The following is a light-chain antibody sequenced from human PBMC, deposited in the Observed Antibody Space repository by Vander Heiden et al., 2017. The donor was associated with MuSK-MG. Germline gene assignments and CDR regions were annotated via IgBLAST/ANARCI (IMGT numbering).Light chain of an antibody. CDR3: QPYDNPL. J-gene: IGKJ4*01. Sequence: DIQMTQSPSSLSASVGDRVTITCQASQDISNYLNWYQQKPGKAPKLLIYDASNLETGVPSRFSGSGSGTDFTFTISSLQTEDIATYYCQPYDNPLLGGGTKVEIK. CDR1: QDISNY. CDR2: DAS. V-gene: IGKV1-33*01.